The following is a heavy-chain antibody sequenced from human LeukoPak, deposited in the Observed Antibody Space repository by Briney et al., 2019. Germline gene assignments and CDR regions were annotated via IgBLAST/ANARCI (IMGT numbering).Heavy chain of an antibody. Sequence: GGSLRLSCAASGFTFSSYAMSWVRQAPGPGLEWVSAVSGSGGSTYYADPAKGRFTISRDNSKNTLYLQMNSLRAEDTAVYYCAKEITYYYDSSGYYFDYWGQGTLVTVSS. CDR2: VSGSGGST. V-gene: IGHV3-23*01. CDR1: GFTFSSYA. CDR3: AKEITYYYDSSGYYFDY. J-gene: IGHJ4*02. D-gene: IGHD3-22*01.